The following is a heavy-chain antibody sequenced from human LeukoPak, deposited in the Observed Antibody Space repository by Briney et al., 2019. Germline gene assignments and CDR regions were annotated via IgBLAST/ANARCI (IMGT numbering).Heavy chain of an antibody. Sequence: GSLRLSCAASGFTFSSYGMSWVRQAPGKGLEWIGYVYYTGSTNYNPSLKSRVTMFEDKSKNQFSLRLSSVTVADTAVYYCARHFAYSSSSYFDYWGQGSLVTVSS. CDR2: VYYTGST. D-gene: IGHD6-6*01. CDR1: GFTFSSYG. V-gene: IGHV4-59*08. J-gene: IGHJ4*02. CDR3: ARHFAYSSSSYFDY.